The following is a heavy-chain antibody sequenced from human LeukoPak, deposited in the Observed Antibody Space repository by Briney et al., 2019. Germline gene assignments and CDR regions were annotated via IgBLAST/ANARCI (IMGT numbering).Heavy chain of an antibody. CDR2: ISYDGSNK. CDR1: GFTFSSYA. Sequence: GGSLRLSCTASGFTFSSYAMHWVRQAPGKGLEWVAVISYDGSNKYYADSVKGRFTISRDNSKNTLYLQMNSLRAEDTAVYYCARAGYSSSWYVGAFDYWGQGTLVTVSS. CDR3: ARAGYSSSWYVGAFDY. V-gene: IGHV3-30-3*01. J-gene: IGHJ4*02. D-gene: IGHD6-13*01.